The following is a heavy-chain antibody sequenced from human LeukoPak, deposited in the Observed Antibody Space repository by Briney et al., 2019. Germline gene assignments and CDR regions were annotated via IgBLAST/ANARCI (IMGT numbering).Heavy chain of an antibody. CDR1: GRSPSGYY. J-gene: IGHJ4*02. CDR2: INHSGST. CDR3: ARAYPRIGKDY. Sequence: SQTMSLTSAVYGRSPSGYYWRWIRQPPGKGLEWIGEINHSGSTNYNPTLKRQVTISVDTSKNQFSLKLRSVTAADTAVYYCARAYPRIGKDYWGQGTLVTVSS. D-gene: IGHD2/OR15-2a*01. V-gene: IGHV4-34*01.